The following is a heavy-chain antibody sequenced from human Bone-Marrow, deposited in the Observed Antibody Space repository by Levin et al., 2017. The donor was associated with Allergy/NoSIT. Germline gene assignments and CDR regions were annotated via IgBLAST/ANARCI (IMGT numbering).Heavy chain of an antibody. J-gene: IGHJ6*02. V-gene: IGHV3-30-3*01. CDR2: ISYDGSNK. D-gene: IGHD3-22*01. CDR3: ARDPAYYDSSGYGTYYYYGMDV. CDR1: GFTFSSYA. Sequence: GGSLRLSCAASGFTFSSYAMHWVRQAPGKGLEWVAVISYDGSNKYYADSVKGRFTISRDNSKNTLYLQMNSLRAEDTAVYYCARDPAYYDSSGYGTYYYYGMDVWGQGTTVTVSS.